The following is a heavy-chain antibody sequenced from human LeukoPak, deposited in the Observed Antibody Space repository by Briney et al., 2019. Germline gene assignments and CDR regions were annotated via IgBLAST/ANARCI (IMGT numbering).Heavy chain of an antibody. CDR1: GFTFSRYA. Sequence: GGSLRLSWAASGFTFSRYAIHCVRQAPGKGLESVSAISSNGGSTYYANSVKGRFTIARDNSKNTLYLQMGSLRAEDLAVYYCAREVGLIGKVDYWGQGTLVTVSS. CDR3: AREVGLIGKVDY. V-gene: IGHV3-64*01. J-gene: IGHJ4*02. D-gene: IGHD1-20*01. CDR2: ISSNGGST.